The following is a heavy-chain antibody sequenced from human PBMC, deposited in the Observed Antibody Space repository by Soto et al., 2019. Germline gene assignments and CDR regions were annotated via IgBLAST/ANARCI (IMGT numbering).Heavy chain of an antibody. CDR1: GYAFTNYY. D-gene: IGHD2-15*01. Sequence: GASVKVSCKASGYAFTNYYLHWVRQAPGQGLEWMGILNCNNGGTTYALKFQGRVTMTRDTSTSTGYMELSSLRSEDTAVYYCVRSKDRFENWGQGTRVTVSS. V-gene: IGHV1-46*01. CDR3: VRSKDRFEN. J-gene: IGHJ4*02. CDR2: LNCNNGGT.